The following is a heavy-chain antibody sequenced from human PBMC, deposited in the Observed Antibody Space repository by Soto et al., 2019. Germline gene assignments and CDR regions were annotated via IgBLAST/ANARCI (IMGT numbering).Heavy chain of an antibody. Sequence: ASVKVSCKASVYTFTGYYIHWVRQAPGQGLEWMGWINPNSGGTNYAQKFQGWVTMTRDTSISTAYMELSRLRSDDTAVYYCARDQSSSWYGDRYYYYGMDVWGQGTTVTVSS. CDR2: INPNSGGT. J-gene: IGHJ6*02. CDR1: VYTFTGYY. D-gene: IGHD6-13*01. CDR3: ARDQSSSWYGDRYYYYGMDV. V-gene: IGHV1-2*04.